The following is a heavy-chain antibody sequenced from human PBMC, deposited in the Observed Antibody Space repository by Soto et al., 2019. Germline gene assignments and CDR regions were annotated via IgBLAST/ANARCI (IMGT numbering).Heavy chain of an antibody. Sequence: QVQLVQSGAEVKKPGSSVKVSCKASGGTFSSYAISWVRQAPGQGLEWMGGIIPIFGTANYAQKFQGRVTITADESTSTAYMELSSLRSEDTAVYYCARDDTSSEFWSPYYYYGMDVWGQGTTVTVSS. CDR2: IIPIFGTA. J-gene: IGHJ6*02. CDR1: GGTFSSYA. D-gene: IGHD3-3*01. CDR3: ARDDTSSEFWSPYYYYGMDV. V-gene: IGHV1-69*01.